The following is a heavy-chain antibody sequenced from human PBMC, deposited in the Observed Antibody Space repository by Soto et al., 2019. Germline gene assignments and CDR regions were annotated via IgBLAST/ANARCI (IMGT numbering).Heavy chain of an antibody. J-gene: IGHJ6*02. CDR3: ARDLWGYCGTDCYPLDV. CDR2: IFHSGST. V-gene: IGHV4-4*02. Sequence: SETLSLTCAVSDGSISSSNWWSWVRQPPGKGLEWIGEIFHSGSTNYSPSLKSRVTISVDTSKNQFSLKLNSVTAADTAVYYCARDLWGYCGTDCYPLDVWGQGTTVTVSS. D-gene: IGHD2-21*02. CDR1: DGSISSSNW.